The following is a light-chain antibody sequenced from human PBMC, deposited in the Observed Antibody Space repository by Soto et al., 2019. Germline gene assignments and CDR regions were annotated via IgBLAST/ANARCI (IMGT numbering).Light chain of an antibody. J-gene: IGKJ1*01. V-gene: IGKV1-8*01. CDR2: AAS. CDR1: QGISSY. CDR3: QQYYSYPHT. Sequence: AIRMTQSPSSFSASTGDRVTITCRASQGISSYLAWYQQKPGTAPKLLIYAASTLQSGVPSRFSGSGSGTDFTLTIICLQSEDFATYYCQQYYSYPHTFGQGTKVEIK.